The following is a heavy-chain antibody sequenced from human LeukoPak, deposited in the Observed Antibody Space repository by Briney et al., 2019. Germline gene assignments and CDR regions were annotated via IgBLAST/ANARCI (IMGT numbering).Heavy chain of an antibody. Sequence: KSSGPTLVNPTQTLTLTCTSSGFSLSTNGVGVGWIRQPPGKALEWLAVIYRDDDKRYSPSLKSRLTITKDTSENQVVLTLTNMDLVDTATYYCAHIEDYVGDYWGQGTLVTVSS. CDR1: GFSLSTNGVG. D-gene: IGHD4-17*01. CDR2: IYRDDDK. J-gene: IGHJ4*02. V-gene: IGHV2-5*02. CDR3: AHIEDYVGDY.